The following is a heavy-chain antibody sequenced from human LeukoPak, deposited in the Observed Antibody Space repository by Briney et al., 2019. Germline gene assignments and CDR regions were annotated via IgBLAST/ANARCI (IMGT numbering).Heavy chain of an antibody. CDR1: GYTFTGYY. CDR3: ARGSEMEVDYYGSGTDY. Sequence: ASVTVSCKASGYTFTGYYMHWVRQAPGQGLEWMGWINPNSGGTNYAQKFQGRVTMTRDTSISTAYMELSRLRSDDTAVYYCARGSEMEVDYYGSGTDYWGQGTLVTVSS. D-gene: IGHD3-10*01. CDR2: INPNSGGT. V-gene: IGHV1-2*02. J-gene: IGHJ4*02.